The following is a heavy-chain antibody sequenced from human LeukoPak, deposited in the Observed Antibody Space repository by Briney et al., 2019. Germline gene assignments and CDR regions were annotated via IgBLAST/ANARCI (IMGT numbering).Heavy chain of an antibody. D-gene: IGHD3-22*01. CDR3: AKDMESAYDCSGYYSPFDS. J-gene: IGHJ4*02. CDR2: IYSGGST. V-gene: IGHV3-66*01. Sequence: PGGSLRLSCAASEFSVGSNYMTWVRQAPGKGLEWVSLIYSGGSTYYADSVKGRFTISRDNSKNTLYLQMNSLKAEDTAVYYCAKDMESAYDCSGYYSPFDSWAQGILVTVSS. CDR1: EFSVGSNY.